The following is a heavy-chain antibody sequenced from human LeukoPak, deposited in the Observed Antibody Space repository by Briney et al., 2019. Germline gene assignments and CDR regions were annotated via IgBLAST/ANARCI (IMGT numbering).Heavy chain of an antibody. CDR2: ISAYNGNT. D-gene: IGHD3-3*01. CDR3: ARASHVSFGVVIFSEEIPFDY. CDR1: GYTFTSYG. V-gene: IGHV1-18*01. J-gene: IGHJ4*02. Sequence: ASVKVSCKASGYTFTSYGISWVRQAPGQGLEWMGWISAYNGNTNYAQKLQGRVTMTTDTSTSTAYMELRSLRSDDTAVYYCARASHVSFGVVIFSEEIPFDYWGQGTLVTVSS.